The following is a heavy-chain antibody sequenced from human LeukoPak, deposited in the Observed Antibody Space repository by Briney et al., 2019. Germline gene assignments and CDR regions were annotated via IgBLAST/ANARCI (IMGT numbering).Heavy chain of an antibody. Sequence: GGSLRLSCAASGFTFSSYAMSWVRQAPGKGLEWVPAISGSGGSTYYADSVKGRFTISRDNSKNTLYLQMNSLRAEDTAVYYCANYDYVWGSYRRHYFDYWGQGTLVTVSS. CDR1: GFTFSSYA. J-gene: IGHJ4*02. D-gene: IGHD3-16*02. CDR2: ISGSGGST. V-gene: IGHV3-23*01. CDR3: ANYDYVWGSYRRHYFDY.